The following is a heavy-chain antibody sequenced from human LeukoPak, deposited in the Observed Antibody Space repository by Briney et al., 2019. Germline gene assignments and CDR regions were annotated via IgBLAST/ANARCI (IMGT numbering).Heavy chain of an antibody. Sequence: GALRLSCAASGFTFNTYSMSWVRQAPGKGPEWVSVSSSRSTYIYYADSVKGRFTISRDNAKNSLYLQMNSLRAEDTAVYYCARYTSGWNGGTLGYYMDVWGEGTTVTVSS. V-gene: IGHV3-21*01. CDR1: GFTFNTYS. D-gene: IGHD6-19*01. J-gene: IGHJ6*03. CDR2: SSSRSTYI. CDR3: ARYTSGWNGGTLGYYMDV.